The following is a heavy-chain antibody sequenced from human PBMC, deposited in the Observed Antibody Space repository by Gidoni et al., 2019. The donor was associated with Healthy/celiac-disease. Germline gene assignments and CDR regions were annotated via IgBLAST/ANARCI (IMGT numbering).Heavy chain of an antibody. D-gene: IGHD3-22*01. V-gene: IGHV2-70*15. CDR1: GFSLSTSGMC. CDR3: ARIKSSGYPESYWFDP. Sequence: QVTLRESGPALVKPTQTLTMTCTFSGFSLSTSGMCVSWIRQPPGKALEWLERIDWYDDKYYSTSLKTRLTISKDTSKNQVVLTMTNMDPVDTATYYCARIKSSGYPESYWFDPWGQGTLVTVSS. CDR2: IDWYDDK. J-gene: IGHJ5*02.